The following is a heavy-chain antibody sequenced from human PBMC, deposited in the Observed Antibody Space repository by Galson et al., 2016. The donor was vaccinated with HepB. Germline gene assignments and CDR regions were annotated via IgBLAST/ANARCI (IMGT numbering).Heavy chain of an antibody. J-gene: IGHJ5*02. D-gene: IGHD3-10*01. CDR3: AKDGTGSGSYYQWGNWFDP. Sequence: LRLSCAASGFTFSSYAMTWVRQAPGKGLEWVSIISGSGGSVSYADSVKGRFTISRDNSRNTLYLQMNSLRAEDTGVYYCAKDGTGSGSYYQWGNWFDPWGQGTLVTVSS. V-gene: IGHV3-23*01. CDR1: GFTFSSYA. CDR2: ISGSGGSV.